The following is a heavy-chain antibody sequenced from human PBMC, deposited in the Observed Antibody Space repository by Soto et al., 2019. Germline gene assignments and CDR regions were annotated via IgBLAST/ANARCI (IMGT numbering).Heavy chain of an antibody. CDR2: IYHSGST. Sequence: PSETLSLTCAVSGGSISSGGYSWSWIRQPPGKGLEWIGYIYHSGSTYYNPSLKSRVTISVDRSENQFSLKLSSVTAADTAVYYCARDRGGGYYGGNWFDPWGQGTLVTVSS. V-gene: IGHV4-30-2*01. J-gene: IGHJ5*02. D-gene: IGHD3-3*01. CDR1: GGSISSGGYS. CDR3: ARDRGGGYYGGNWFDP.